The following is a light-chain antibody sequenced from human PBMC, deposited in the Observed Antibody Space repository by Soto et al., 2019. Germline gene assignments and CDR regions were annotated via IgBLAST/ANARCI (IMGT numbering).Light chain of an antibody. CDR2: DAS. J-gene: IGKJ1*01. CDR3: LQSSSHSWT. V-gene: IGKV1-5*01. Sequence: DIQMTQSPSSLSPSVGDRVTITCRASRSISDWLAWYQQKPGKAPELLIFDASNLKSGVSSRFSGSGSGTEFTLTISRLQPDDVATYYCLQSSSHSWTFGQGTKVEIK. CDR1: RSISDW.